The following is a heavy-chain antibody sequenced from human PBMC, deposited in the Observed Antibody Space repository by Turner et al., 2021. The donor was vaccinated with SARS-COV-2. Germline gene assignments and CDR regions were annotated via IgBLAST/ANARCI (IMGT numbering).Heavy chain of an antibody. Sequence: EVQLVQSGAEVKKPGASLKIYGKGSGYRFTSYWIGWVRQMPGEGLEWMGIIYPGDSETRHRPSFQGQVTISADKSIITAYLQWSSLKASDTAMYYCARVGSGSYVDYWGQGTLVTVSS. D-gene: IGHD1-26*01. J-gene: IGHJ4*02. CDR1: GYRFTSYW. V-gene: IGHV5-51*01. CDR2: IYPGDSET. CDR3: ARVGSGSYVDY.